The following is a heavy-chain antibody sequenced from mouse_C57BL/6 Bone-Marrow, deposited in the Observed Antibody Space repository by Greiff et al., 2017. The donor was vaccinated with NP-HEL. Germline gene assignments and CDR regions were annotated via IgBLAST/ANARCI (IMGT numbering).Heavy chain of an antibody. CDR2: IDPSDSYI. V-gene: IGHV1-69*01. CDR3: ARGYDGSRPHLDQ. CDR1: GYTFTSYW. J-gene: IGHJ2*01. D-gene: IGHD1-1*01. Sequence: QVQLKQPGAELVMPGASVKLSCKASGYTFTSYWMHWVKQRPGQGLEWIGEIDPSDSYINYNQKFKGKSTLTVDKSSSTAYMQLSSLTSEDSAVYYCARGYDGSRPHLDQWRQGTTLTVSS.